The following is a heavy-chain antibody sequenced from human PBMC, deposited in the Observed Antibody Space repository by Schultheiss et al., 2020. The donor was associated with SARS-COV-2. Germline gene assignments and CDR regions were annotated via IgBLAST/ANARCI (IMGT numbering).Heavy chain of an antibody. V-gene: IGHV4-59*12. CDR1: GGSISSYY. CDR3: ARVPWGGSFDAFDI. Sequence: SQTLSLTCTVSGGSISSYYWSWIRQPPGKGLEWIGYIYYSGSTNYNPSLKSRVTISVDTSKNQFSLKLSSVTAADTAVYYCARVPWGGSFDAFDIWGQGTMVTVSS. J-gene: IGHJ3*02. CDR2: IYYSGST. D-gene: IGHD1-26*01.